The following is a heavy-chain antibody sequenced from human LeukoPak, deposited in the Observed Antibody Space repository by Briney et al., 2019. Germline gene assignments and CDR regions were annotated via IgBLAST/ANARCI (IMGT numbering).Heavy chain of an antibody. Sequence: GTLSLTCTVSGGTMSTTVWWNWVRQSPGKGLEWIGEIYHSGSTNYNPSLKSRVTISVDKSKNQFSLKLSSVTAADTAVYYCASLTTAPGPFDYWGQGTLVTVSS. D-gene: IGHD4-17*01. J-gene: IGHJ4*02. CDR1: GGTMSTTVW. V-gene: IGHV4-4*02. CDR3: ASLTTAPGPFDY. CDR2: IYHSGST.